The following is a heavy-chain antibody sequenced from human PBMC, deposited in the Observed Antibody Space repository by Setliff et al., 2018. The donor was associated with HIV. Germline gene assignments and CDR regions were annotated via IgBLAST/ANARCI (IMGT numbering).Heavy chain of an antibody. Sequence: GGSLRLSCAASGFTFSSYGMHWVRQAPGKGLEWVAVIWSDGSSKYYADSVKGRFTISRDNSKNTLYLQMNSLRAEDTAVYYCAKGPLGYCSTSSCYGRFDYWGQGTLVTVSS. CDR1: GFTFSSYG. CDR2: IWSDGSSK. J-gene: IGHJ4*02. V-gene: IGHV3-30*02. CDR3: AKGPLGYCSTSSCYGRFDY. D-gene: IGHD2-2*01.